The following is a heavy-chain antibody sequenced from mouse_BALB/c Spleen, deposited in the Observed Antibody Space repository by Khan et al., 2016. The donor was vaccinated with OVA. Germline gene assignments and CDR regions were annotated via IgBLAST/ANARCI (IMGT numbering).Heavy chain of an antibody. CDR1: GYSFTGYF. V-gene: IGHV1-20*02. D-gene: IGHD1-1*01. Sequence: VQLKQSGPELVRPGASVKISCTASGYSFTGYFMNWVMQSHGKSLEWIGRINPHIGETFYNQRFKDKATLTVDESSSTAHMELRSLASEDSAVFYCTRIYRSDFDYWGKGTTLTVSP. CDR2: INPHIGET. J-gene: IGHJ2*01. CDR3: TRIYRSDFDY.